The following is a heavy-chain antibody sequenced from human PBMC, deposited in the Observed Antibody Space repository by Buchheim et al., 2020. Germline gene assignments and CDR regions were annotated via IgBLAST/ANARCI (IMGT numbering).Heavy chain of an antibody. Sequence: QVQLVQSGAEVKKPGASVKVSRKASGYTFTSYYMHWVRQAPGQGLEWMGIINPSGGSTSYAQKFQGRVTMTRDTSTSTVYMELSNLRSEDTAVYYCAGDAMLLWFGKLLKNGMDVWGQGTT. CDR1: GYTFTSYY. CDR3: AGDAMLLWFGKLLKNGMDV. J-gene: IGHJ6*02. D-gene: IGHD3-10*01. CDR2: INPSGGST. V-gene: IGHV1-46*01.